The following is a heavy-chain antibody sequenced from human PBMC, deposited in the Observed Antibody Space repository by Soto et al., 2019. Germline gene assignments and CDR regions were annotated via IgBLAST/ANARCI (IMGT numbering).Heavy chain of an antibody. CDR1: GYTFTSYD. D-gene: IGHD3-16*02. CDR3: ARDPDYDYVWGSYRYSPNWFDP. J-gene: IGHJ5*02. Sequence: GASVKVSCKASGYTFTSYDINWVRQATGQGLEWMGWMNPNSGKTGYAQKLQGRVTMTRDTSMSTAYMELRSLRSDDTAVYYCARDPDYDYVWGSYRYSPNWFDPWGQGTLVTVSS. CDR2: MNPNSGKT. V-gene: IGHV1-8*02.